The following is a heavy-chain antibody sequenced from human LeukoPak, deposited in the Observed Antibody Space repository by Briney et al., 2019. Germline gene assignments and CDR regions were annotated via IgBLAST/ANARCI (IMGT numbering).Heavy chain of an antibody. V-gene: IGHV3-48*03. D-gene: IGHD3-3*01. Sequence: GGSLRLSCAASGFTFSGYEMNWVRQAPGKGLEWVSYISRSGTIISYADSVRGRLTNSRDNAKNSLYLQMNSLRAEDTAVYYCARERDDYYFDYWGQGTLVTVSS. CDR2: ISRSGTII. CDR1: GFTFSGYE. CDR3: ARERDDYYFDY. J-gene: IGHJ4*02.